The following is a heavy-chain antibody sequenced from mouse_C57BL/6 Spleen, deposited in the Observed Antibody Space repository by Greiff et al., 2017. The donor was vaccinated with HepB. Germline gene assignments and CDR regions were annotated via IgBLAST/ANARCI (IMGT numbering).Heavy chain of an antibody. V-gene: IGHV3-6*01. CDR1: GYSITSGYY. D-gene: IGHD1-1*01. J-gene: IGHJ3*01. CDR3: ARGEAGSSP. CDR2: ISYDGSN. Sequence: DVKLVESGPGLVKPSQSLSLTCSVTGYSITSGYYWNWIRQFPGNKLEWMGYISYDGSNNYNPSLKNRISITRDTSKNQFFLKLNSVTTEDTATYYCARGEAGSSPWGQGTLVTVSA.